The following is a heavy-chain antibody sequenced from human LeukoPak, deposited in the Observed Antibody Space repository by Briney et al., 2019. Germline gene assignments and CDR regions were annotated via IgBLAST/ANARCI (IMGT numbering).Heavy chain of an antibody. CDR3: ARDLHGYNARYFDY. J-gene: IGHJ4*02. D-gene: IGHD5-24*01. Sequence: SSETLSLTCTVSGYSISSGYYWDWIRQPPGRGLEWIGSIYHSGNTYYNPSLKSRVTISVDTSKNQFSLKLSSVTAADTAVYYCARDLHGYNARYFDYWGQGTLVTVSS. V-gene: IGHV4-38-2*02. CDR1: GYSISSGYY. CDR2: IYHSGNT.